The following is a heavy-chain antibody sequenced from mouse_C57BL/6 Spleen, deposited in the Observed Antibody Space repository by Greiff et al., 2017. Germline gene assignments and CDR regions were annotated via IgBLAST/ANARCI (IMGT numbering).Heavy chain of an antibody. CDR1: GFTFSDYG. Sequence: DVMLVESGGGLVKPGGSLKLSCAASGFTFSDYGMHWVRQAPEKGLEWVAYISSGSSTIYYADTVKGRFTISRDNAKNTLFLQMTSLRSEDTAMYYCARNPSIYYYGGYFDYWGQGTTLTVSS. D-gene: IGHD1-1*01. CDR3: ARNPSIYYYGGYFDY. CDR2: ISSGSSTI. J-gene: IGHJ2*01. V-gene: IGHV5-17*01.